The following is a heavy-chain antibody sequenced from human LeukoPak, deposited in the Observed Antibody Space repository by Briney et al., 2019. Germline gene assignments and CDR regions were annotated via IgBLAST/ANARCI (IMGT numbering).Heavy chain of an antibody. CDR2: ISGSGGST. J-gene: IGHJ4*02. CDR1: GFTFSSYA. V-gene: IGHV3-23*01. D-gene: IGHD4-17*01. CDR3: AKSPDYGDFLYFDY. Sequence: PGRSLRLSCAASGFTFSSYAMSWVRQAPGKGLEWVSAISGSGGSTYYADSVKGRFTISRDNSKNTLYLQMNSLRAEDTAVYYCAKSPDYGDFLYFDYWGQGTLVTVSS.